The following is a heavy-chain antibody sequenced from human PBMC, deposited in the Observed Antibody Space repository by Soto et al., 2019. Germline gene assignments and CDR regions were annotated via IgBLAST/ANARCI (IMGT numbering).Heavy chain of an antibody. D-gene: IGHD6-6*01. CDR3: VRDFGSSSEGGMDV. Sequence: GGSLRLSCAASGFTVSSNYMSWVRQAPGKGLEWVSVIYSGGITFYADSVKGRFTISRDNSKNTLYLQMNNLRGEDTAVYYCVRDFGSSSEGGMDVWGQGTSVTVSS. CDR2: IYSGGIT. V-gene: IGHV3-53*01. J-gene: IGHJ6*02. CDR1: GFTVSSNY.